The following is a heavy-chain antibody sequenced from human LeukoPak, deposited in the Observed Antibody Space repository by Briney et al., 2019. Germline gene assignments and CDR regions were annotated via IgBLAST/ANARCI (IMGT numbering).Heavy chain of an antibody. D-gene: IGHD2-15*01. J-gene: IGHJ3*02. Sequence: GGSLRLSCEASGFTFSSYPMHWVRQAPGKGLVWVAVISNDGNKKYYADSVKGRFTISRDNSKNTSYLQMNSLRAEDTAVYYCARDLESYCSGDSCYSDAFDIWGQGTMVTVSS. CDR2: ISNDGNKK. CDR3: ARDLESYCSGDSCYSDAFDI. V-gene: IGHV3-30-3*01. CDR1: GFTFSSYP.